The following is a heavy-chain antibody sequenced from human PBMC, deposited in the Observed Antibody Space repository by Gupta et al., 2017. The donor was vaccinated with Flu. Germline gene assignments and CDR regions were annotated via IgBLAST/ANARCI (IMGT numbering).Heavy chain of an antibody. Sequence: QVQLAESGGGVVQPGRSLRLSCAASGFDFRTYAIHWVRQAPGKGLEWVALRSYDGRNDFFANSVKGRFSISRDNSKKMVFLQMSSLRLDDTAVYYCAATPGYDFWSGYQLDYWGQGTLVSVSS. CDR3: AATPGYDFWSGYQLDY. CDR1: GFDFRTYA. D-gene: IGHD3-3*01. V-gene: IGHV3-30*04. CDR2: RSYDGRND. J-gene: IGHJ4*02.